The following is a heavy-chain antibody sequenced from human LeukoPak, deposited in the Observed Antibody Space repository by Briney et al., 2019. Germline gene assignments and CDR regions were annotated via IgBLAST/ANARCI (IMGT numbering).Heavy chain of an antibody. CDR3: AKDVGKWESLHFFDY. V-gene: IGHV3-23*01. CDR1: GFTFSNYA. CDR2: ISGSGGNT. J-gene: IGHJ4*02. D-gene: IGHD1-26*01. Sequence: PGGSLRLSCAASGFTFSNYAMSWVRQAPGGGLEWVSAISGSGGNTYYADSVKGRFTISRDNSKNTLYLQMNSLRGDDTAVYYCAKDVGKWESLHFFDYWGQGTLVTVSS.